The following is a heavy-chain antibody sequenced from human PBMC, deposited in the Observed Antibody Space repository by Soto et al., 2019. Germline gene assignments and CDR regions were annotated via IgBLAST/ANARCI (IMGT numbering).Heavy chain of an antibody. V-gene: IGHV3-33*01. D-gene: IGHD6-19*01. J-gene: IGHJ6*02. Sequence: GSLRLSCAASGFTFSSYGMHWVRQAPGKGLEWVAVIWYDGSNKYYADSVKGRFTISRDNSKNTLYLQMNSLRAEDTAVYYCARDLGWLAYYYYGMDVWGQGTTVTVSS. CDR2: IWYDGSNK. CDR3: ARDLGWLAYYYYGMDV. CDR1: GFTFSSYG.